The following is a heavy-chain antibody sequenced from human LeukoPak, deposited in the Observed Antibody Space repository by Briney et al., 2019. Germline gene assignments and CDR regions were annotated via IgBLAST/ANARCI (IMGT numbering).Heavy chain of an antibody. J-gene: IGHJ6*04. CDR1: GFTFSNYE. CDR2: ISSSGSTI. CDR3: AELGITMIGGV. D-gene: IGHD3-10*02. V-gene: IGHV3-48*03. Sequence: GGSPRLSCAASGFTFSNYEMNWVRQAPGKGLEWVSYISSSGSTIYYADSVKGRFTISRDNAKNSLYLQMNSLRAEDTAVYYCAELGITMIGGVWGKGTTVTVSS.